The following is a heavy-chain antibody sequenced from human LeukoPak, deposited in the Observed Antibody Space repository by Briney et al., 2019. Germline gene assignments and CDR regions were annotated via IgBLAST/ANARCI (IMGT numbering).Heavy chain of an antibody. D-gene: IGHD3-3*01. Sequence: GGSLRLSCAASGFTFDDYAMHWVRQAPGKGLEWVSGISWNSGSIGYADSVKGRFTISRDNAKNSLYLQMNSLRAEDMALYYCAKGRRLWGGPTGPAPFDIWGQGTMVTVSS. J-gene: IGHJ3*02. CDR1: GFTFDDYA. CDR3: AKGRRLWGGPTGPAPFDI. CDR2: ISWNSGSI. V-gene: IGHV3-9*03.